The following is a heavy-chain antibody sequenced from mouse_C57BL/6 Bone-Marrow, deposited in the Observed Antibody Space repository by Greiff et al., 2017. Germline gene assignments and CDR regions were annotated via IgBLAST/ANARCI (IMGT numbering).Heavy chain of an antibody. CDR2: ISGGGGYT. CDR1: GFTFSSYT. Sequence: EVMLVESGGGLVKPGGSLKLSCAASGFTFSSYTMSWVRQTPEKRLQWVAAISGGGGYTYYPDSAQGRFTISRDHDKSLLYLQMSSLRAEDTALYDCSRQVTTVLATKYFDVWGTGTPVTVSP. J-gene: IGHJ1*03. CDR3: SRQVTTVLATKYFDV. V-gene: IGHV5-9*01. D-gene: IGHD1-1*01.